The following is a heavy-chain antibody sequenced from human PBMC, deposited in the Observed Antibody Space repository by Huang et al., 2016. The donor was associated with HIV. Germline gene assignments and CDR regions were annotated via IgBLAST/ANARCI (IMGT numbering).Heavy chain of an antibody. V-gene: IGHV1-46*03. CDR1: GYTFTTHH. D-gene: IGHD2-21*02. CDR2: INPSSGST. CDR3: ASSIVEMTAAPLDY. Sequence: QVQLVQSGAEVKKPGASVKVSCKASGYTFTTHHIHWVRQAPGQGLEWMGIINPSSGSTNYAQKFQGRVTMTRDTSTSTVYMDLSSLRSEDTAVYYCASSIVEMTAAPLDYWGQGTLVTVSS. J-gene: IGHJ4*02.